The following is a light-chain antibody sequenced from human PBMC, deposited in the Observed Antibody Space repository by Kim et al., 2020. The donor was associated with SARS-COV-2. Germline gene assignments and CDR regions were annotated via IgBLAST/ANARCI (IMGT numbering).Light chain of an antibody. CDR2: KDS. CDR3: YSAADNNQM. J-gene: IGLJ3*02. Sequence: SYELTQPSSVSVSPGQTARITCSGDVLAKKYARWFQQKPGQAPVMVIYKDSERPSGMPERFSGSSSGTTVTLTISGAQVEDEADYYCYSAADNNQMFGGGTKLTVL. CDR1: VLAKKY. V-gene: IGLV3-27*01.